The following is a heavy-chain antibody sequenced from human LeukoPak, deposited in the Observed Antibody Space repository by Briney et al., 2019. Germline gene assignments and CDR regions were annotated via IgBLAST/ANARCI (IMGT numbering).Heavy chain of an antibody. D-gene: IGHD2-21*01. Sequence: AGGSLRLSCAASGFTFSSYAMSWVRQAPAKGLEWVSAISGSGGSTYYADSVKGRFTISRDNSKNTLYLQMNSLRAEDTAVYYCATLRETYCGGDCYSFDYWGQGTLVTVSS. CDR2: ISGSGGST. V-gene: IGHV3-23*01. J-gene: IGHJ4*02. CDR1: GFTFSSYA. CDR3: ATLRETYCGGDCYSFDY.